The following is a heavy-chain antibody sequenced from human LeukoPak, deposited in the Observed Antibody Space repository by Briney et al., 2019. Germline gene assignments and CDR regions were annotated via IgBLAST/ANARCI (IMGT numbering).Heavy chain of an antibody. CDR1: GFPFSSYS. D-gene: IGHD1-26*01. V-gene: IGHV3-23*01. Sequence: GGSLRLSCAASGFPFSSYSMTWVRQAPGKGLEWVSSISGSLDSTYYADSVKGRFTISRDNSKNTLYLEMNNLKAEDTAIYYCATRSVVGRGGQGTLVIVSS. J-gene: IGHJ4*02. CDR2: ISGSLDST. CDR3: ATRSVVGR.